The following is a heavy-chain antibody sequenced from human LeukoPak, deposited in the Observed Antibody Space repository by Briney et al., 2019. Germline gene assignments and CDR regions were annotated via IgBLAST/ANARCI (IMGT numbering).Heavy chain of an antibody. V-gene: IGHV5-51*01. J-gene: IGHJ4*02. CDR3: ARLGPSIVVVPAALDY. D-gene: IGHD2-2*01. CDR2: IYPGDSDT. CDR1: GYTSTNYW. Sequence: GESLKISCEASGYTSTNYWIGWVRQMPGKGLEWMGIIYPGDSDTRYRPSFQGQVTISADKSISTAYLQWSSLKASDTAMYYCARLGPSIVVVPAALDYWGQGTLVTVSS.